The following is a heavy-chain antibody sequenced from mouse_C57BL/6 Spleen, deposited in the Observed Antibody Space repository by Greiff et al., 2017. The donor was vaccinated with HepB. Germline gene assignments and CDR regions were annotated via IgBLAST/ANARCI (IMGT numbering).Heavy chain of an antibody. V-gene: IGHV1-80*01. J-gene: IGHJ1*03. D-gene: IGHD4-1*02. CDR3: ARTPTGTGWYFDV. Sequence: QVHVKQSGAELVKPGASVKISCKASGYAFSSYWMNWVKQRPGKGLEWIGQIYPGDGDTNYNGKFKGKATLTADKSSSTAYMQLSSLTSEDSAVYFCARTPTGTGWYFDVWGTGTTVTVSS. CDR1: GYAFSSYW. CDR2: IYPGDGDT.